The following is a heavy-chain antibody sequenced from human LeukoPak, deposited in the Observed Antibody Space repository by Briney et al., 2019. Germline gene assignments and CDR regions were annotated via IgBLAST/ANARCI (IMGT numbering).Heavy chain of an antibody. V-gene: IGHV1-2*02. Sequence: ASVKVSCKASGYTFTGYYMHWVRQAPGQGLEWMGWINPNSGGTNYAQKFQGRVTMTRDTSISTAYMELSRLRSDDTAVYYCARCPTTTVTSAKYYYYYMDVWGQGTLVTVSS. CDR3: ARCPTTTVTSAKYYYYYMDV. CDR2: INPNSGGT. CDR1: GYTFTGYY. D-gene: IGHD4-17*01. J-gene: IGHJ6*03.